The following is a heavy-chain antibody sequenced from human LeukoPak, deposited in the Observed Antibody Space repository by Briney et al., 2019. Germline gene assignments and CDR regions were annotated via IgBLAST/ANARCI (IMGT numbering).Heavy chain of an antibody. CDR1: GVSFDDYY. CDR3: TRMTTAHDY. J-gene: IGHJ4*02. D-gene: IGHD4-17*01. V-gene: IGHV4-34*01. CDR2: INHSGYT. Sequence: SETLSLTCAVSGVSFDDYYWSWVRQTPGKGLEWIGEINHSGYTNDSPSLNSRVTLSIDTSRKQFSLNLRSVTVADAGIYYCTRMTTAHDYWGQGTLITVSS.